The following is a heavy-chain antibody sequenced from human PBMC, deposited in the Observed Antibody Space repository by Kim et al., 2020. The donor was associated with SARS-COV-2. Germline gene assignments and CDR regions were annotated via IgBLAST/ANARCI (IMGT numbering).Heavy chain of an antibody. J-gene: IGHJ5*02. CDR1: GGSISSGGYY. Sequence: SETLSLTCTVSGGSISSGGYYWSWIRQHPGKGLEWIGYIYYSGSTYYNPSLKSRVTISVDTSKNQFSLKLSSVTAADMAVYYCARDTHNYYGSGIGNWFDPWGQGTLVTVSS. V-gene: IGHV4-31*03. D-gene: IGHD3-10*01. CDR2: IYYSGST. CDR3: ARDTHNYYGSGIGNWFDP.